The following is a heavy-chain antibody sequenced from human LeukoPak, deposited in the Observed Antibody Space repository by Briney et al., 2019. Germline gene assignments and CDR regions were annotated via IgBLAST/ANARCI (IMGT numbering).Heavy chain of an antibody. CDR3: ARGPYGSGSYY. V-gene: IGHV4-30-4*01. CDR1: GGSIGSGDYY. D-gene: IGHD3-10*01. J-gene: IGHJ4*02. Sequence: SETLSLTCTVSGGSIGSGDYYWSWLRQPPGKGLEWIGYIYYSGTTYYNPSLKSRVTISVDTSKNQFSLKLTSVTAADTAVYFCARGPYGSGSYYWGQGTLVTVSS. CDR2: IYYSGTT.